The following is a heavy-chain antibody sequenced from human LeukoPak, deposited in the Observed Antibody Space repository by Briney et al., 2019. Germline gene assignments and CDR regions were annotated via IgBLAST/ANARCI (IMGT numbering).Heavy chain of an antibody. V-gene: IGHV3-66*01. D-gene: IGHD4-17*01. CDR1: GLTVSRNY. CDR3: ARVSGDYTYYFDY. CDR2: IYSGGNT. J-gene: IGHJ4*02. Sequence: GSLRLSCAASGLTVSRNYMSWVRQAPGKGLEWVSVIYSGGNTYYADSVKGRFTISRDNSKNTLYLQMNSLRAEDTAVYYCARVSGDYTYYFDYWGQGTLVTVSS.